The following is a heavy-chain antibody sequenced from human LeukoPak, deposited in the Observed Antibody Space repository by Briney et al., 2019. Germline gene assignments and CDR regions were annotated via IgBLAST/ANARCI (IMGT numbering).Heavy chain of an antibody. CDR3: ARLPLPKQQLVLHYYYAMDV. V-gene: IGHV5-10-1*01. D-gene: IGHD6-13*01. J-gene: IGHJ6*02. Sequence: AGESLKISCKGSGYSFTTYWISWVRQMPGKGLEWMGRIDPSDSYTNYSPSFQGHVTISADKSISTAYLQWSSLRASDTAMYYCARLPLPKQQLVLHYYYAMDVWGQGTTVTVSS. CDR2: IDPSDSYT. CDR1: GYSFTTYW.